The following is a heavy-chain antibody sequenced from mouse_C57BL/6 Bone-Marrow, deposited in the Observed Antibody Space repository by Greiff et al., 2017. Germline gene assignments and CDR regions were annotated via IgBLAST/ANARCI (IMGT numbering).Heavy chain of an antibody. CDR2: INPNNGGT. J-gene: IGHJ4*01. V-gene: IGHV1-26*01. D-gene: IGHD2-5*01. CDR3: ASNYSNWNYAMDY. CDR1: GYTFTDYY. Sequence: EVQLQQSGPELVKPGASVKISCKASGYTFTDYYMNWVKQSHGKSLEWIGDINPNNGGTSYNQKFKGKATLTVDKSSSTAYMELRSLTSEDSAVYYCASNYSNWNYAMDYWGQGTSVTVSS.